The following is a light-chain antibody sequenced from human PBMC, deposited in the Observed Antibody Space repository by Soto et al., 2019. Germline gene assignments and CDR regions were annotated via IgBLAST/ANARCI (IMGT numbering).Light chain of an antibody. CDR3: QKYGSSHRT. CDR1: QSVSSSY. Sequence: EIVLTQSPGTLSLSPGERATLSCRASQSVSSSYLAWYQQKPGQAPRLLIYGASSRATGIPDRFSGSGSGTDFTLTISRLEPEDFAVYYCQKYGSSHRTFGQGTKLEIK. J-gene: IGKJ2*02. CDR2: GAS. V-gene: IGKV3-20*01.